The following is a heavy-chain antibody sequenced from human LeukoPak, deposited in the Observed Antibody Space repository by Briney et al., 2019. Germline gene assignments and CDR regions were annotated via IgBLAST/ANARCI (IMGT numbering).Heavy chain of an antibody. CDR2: IYSGGST. Sequence: GGSLRLSCAASGFTVSSNYMSWVRQAPGKGLEWVSVIYSGGSTYYADSAKGRFTISRDNSKNTLYLQMNSLRAEDTAVYYCAKGLHCGSTSCYTAFDIWGQGTMVTVSS. V-gene: IGHV3-53*01. CDR1: GFTVSSNY. D-gene: IGHD2-2*02. J-gene: IGHJ3*02. CDR3: AKGLHCGSTSCYTAFDI.